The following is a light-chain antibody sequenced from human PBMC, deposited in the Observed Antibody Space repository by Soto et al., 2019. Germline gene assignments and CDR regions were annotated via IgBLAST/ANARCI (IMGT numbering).Light chain of an antibody. CDR1: QSVSSSY. Sequence: EIVLTQSPGTLSLSPGERATLSCRASQSVSSSYLAWYQQKPGQAPRLLVSGASSRATGIPDRFSGSGSGRDFTLTISRLEPEDFAVYYGQQYGSSPVTFGQGTKLEIK. CDR3: QQYGSSPVT. J-gene: IGKJ2*01. V-gene: IGKV3-20*01. CDR2: GAS.